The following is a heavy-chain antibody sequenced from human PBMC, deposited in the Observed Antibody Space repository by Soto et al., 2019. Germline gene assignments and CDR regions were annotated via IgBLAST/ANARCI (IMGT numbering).Heavy chain of an antibody. CDR1: GFTCTSSA. CDR2: IVVGSGNT. CDR3: VAEAELLYYYYVMDV. V-gene: IGHV1-58*01. J-gene: IGHJ6*02. Sequence: SVKVSCQDSGFTCTSSAVQWVRQARGQRLEWIGWIVVGSGNTNYAQKFQERVTITRDMSTSTAYMELSSLRSEDTAVYYCVAEAELLYYYYVMDVWGQGTTVTVS. D-gene: IGHD1-26*01.